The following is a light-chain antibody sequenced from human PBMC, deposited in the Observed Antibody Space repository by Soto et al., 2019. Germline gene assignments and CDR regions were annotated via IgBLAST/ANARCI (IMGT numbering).Light chain of an antibody. Sequence: QSALTQPAAVPGSPGQSITISCVGTSTDIGSYNYVSWYQQFPGRAPKLILYEVGNRPSGISTRFSGSKSGNTASLTISGLQAEDEADYYCNSYTTTTTLFVFGTGTKVTVL. CDR1: STDIGSYNY. J-gene: IGLJ1*01. V-gene: IGLV2-14*01. CDR3: NSYTTTTTLFV. CDR2: EVG.